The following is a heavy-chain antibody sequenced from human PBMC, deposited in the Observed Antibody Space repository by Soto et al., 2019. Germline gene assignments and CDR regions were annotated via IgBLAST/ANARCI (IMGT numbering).Heavy chain of an antibody. CDR1: GFTFSSYS. V-gene: IGHV3-21*01. CDR2: ISSSSSYI. CDR3: ARDLKVRGVNYYYYGMDV. J-gene: IGHJ6*02. D-gene: IGHD3-10*01. Sequence: VGSLRLSGAGSGFTFSSYSMNWVRQAPGKGLEWVSSISSSSSYIYYADSVKGRFTISRDNAKNSLYLQMSSLRAEDTAVYYCARDLKVRGVNYYYYGMDVWGQGTTVTVSS.